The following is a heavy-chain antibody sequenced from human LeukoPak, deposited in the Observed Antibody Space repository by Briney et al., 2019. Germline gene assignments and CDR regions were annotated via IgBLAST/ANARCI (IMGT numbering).Heavy chain of an antibody. CDR3: AREPVVDFYYYSYMDV. CDR2: INWNGGST. J-gene: IGHJ6*03. CDR1: GFTFSSYG. V-gene: IGHV3-20*04. D-gene: IGHD2-15*01. Sequence: GGSLRLSCAASGFTFSSYGMSWVRQAPGKGLEWVSGINWNGGSTGYADSVKGRFTISRDNAKNLLYLQMNSLRAEDTALYYCAREPVVDFYYYSYMDVWGKGTTVTVSS.